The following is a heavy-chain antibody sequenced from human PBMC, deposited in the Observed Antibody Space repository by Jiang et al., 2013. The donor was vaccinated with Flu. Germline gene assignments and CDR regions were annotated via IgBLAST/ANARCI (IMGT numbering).Heavy chain of an antibody. D-gene: IGHD2-21*02. CDR3: ARQLKAGPTELDY. Sequence: GAEVKKPGESLKISCQASGYTFTKSWIAWVRQRPGKGLEWMGIIFPDDSDTRYSPSFEGQVTISADKSITTAYLQWNSLEASDSGTYYCARQLKAGPTELDYWGRGNRGQRLL. J-gene: IGHJ4*02. CDR2: IFPDDSDT. V-gene: IGHV5-51*01. CDR1: GYTFTKSW.